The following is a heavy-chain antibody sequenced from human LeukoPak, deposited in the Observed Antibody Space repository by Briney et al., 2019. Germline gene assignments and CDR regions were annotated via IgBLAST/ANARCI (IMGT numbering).Heavy chain of an antibody. CDR3: AKDGYGFWRGITGY. CDR2: IRYDGSNK. D-gene: IGHD3-3*01. Sequence: PGGSLRLSCAASGFTFSSYGMHWVRQAPGKGQEWVAFIRYDGSNKYYADSVKGRFTISRDNSKHTLYLQMNSLSAEDTAVYYCAKDGYGFWRGITGYWGQGTLVTVSS. V-gene: IGHV3-30*02. CDR1: GFTFSSYG. J-gene: IGHJ4*02.